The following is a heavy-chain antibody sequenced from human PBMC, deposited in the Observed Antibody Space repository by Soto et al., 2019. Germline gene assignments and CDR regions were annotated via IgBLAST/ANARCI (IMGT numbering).Heavy chain of an antibody. J-gene: IGHJ6*02. V-gene: IGHV3-30*18. Sequence: QVQLVESGGGVVQPGRSLRLSCAASGFTFSSYGMHWVRQAPGKGLEWVAVISYDGSNKYYADSVKGRFTISRDNSKNTLYLQMNSLRAEETAVYYCAKDWQGGMDVWGQGTTVTVSS. CDR3: AKDWQGGMDV. CDR2: ISYDGSNK. CDR1: GFTFSSYG.